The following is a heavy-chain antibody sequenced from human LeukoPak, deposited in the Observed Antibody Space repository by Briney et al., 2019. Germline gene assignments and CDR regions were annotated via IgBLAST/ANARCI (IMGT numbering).Heavy chain of an antibody. V-gene: IGHV1-8*01. CDR3: ARVPYYYGSGSYYKKGYDY. Sequence: ASVKVSCKASGYTFTSYDINWVRQATGQGLEWMGWMNPNSGNTGYAQKFQGRATMTRNTSISTAYMELSSLRSEDTAVYYCARVPYYYGSGSYYKKGYDYWGQGTLVTVSS. J-gene: IGHJ4*02. D-gene: IGHD3-10*01. CDR2: MNPNSGNT. CDR1: GYTFTSYD.